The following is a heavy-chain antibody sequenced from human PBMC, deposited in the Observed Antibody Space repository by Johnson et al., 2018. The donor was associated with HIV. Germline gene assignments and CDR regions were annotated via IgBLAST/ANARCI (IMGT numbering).Heavy chain of an antibody. D-gene: IGHD2-21*01. J-gene: IGHJ3*02. CDR3: ARSQGSGEGAFDI. CDR2: ISWNSGSI. V-gene: IGHV3-20*04. CDR1: GFTFDDYG. Sequence: VQLVESGGVVVQPGGSLRLSCAASGFTFDDYGMSWVRQAPGKGLEWVSGISWNSGSIGYADSVKCRFTISRDNAKNSLYLQMTSLRAEDTAMYYCARSQGSGEGAFDIWGQGTMVTVSS.